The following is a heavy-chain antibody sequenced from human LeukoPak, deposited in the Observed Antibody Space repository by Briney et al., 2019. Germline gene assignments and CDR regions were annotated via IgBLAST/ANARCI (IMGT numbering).Heavy chain of an antibody. J-gene: IGHJ4*02. CDR2: INPNSGGT. CDR3: ARVSGWYEAWDYFDY. CDR1: GYTFTGYY. D-gene: IGHD6-19*01. Sequence: GASVKVSCKASGYTFTGYYMHWVRQAPGQGLEWMGWINPNSGGTNYAQKFQGWVTMTRDTSISTAYMELSRLRSDDTAVCYCARVSGWYEAWDYFDYWGQGTLVTVSS. V-gene: IGHV1-2*04.